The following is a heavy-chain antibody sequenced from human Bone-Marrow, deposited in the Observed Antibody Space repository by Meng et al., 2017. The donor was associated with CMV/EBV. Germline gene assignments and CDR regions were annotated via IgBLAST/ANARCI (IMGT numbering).Heavy chain of an antibody. D-gene: IGHD6-19*01. Sequence: GESLKLSCPASGFTVSSNYMSWVRQAPGKGLEWVSVIYSGGSTYYADSVKGRFTISRDNAKNSLYLQMNSLRAEDTAVYYCARNGIAVAGFDIWGQGTMVTVSS. V-gene: IGHV3-53*01. CDR1: GFTVSSNY. CDR2: IYSGGST. J-gene: IGHJ3*02. CDR3: ARNGIAVAGFDI.